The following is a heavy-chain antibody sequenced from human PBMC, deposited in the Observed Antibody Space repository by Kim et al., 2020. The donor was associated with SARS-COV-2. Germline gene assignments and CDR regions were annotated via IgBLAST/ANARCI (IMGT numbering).Heavy chain of an antibody. V-gene: IGHV4-39*01. CDR3: ATSAVRKDYDFWSGYLARAYYFDY. CDR2: IYYSGST. Sequence: SETLSLTCTVSGGSISSSSYYWGWIRQPPGKGLEWIGSIYYSGSTYYNPSLKSRVTISVDTSKNQFSLKLSSVTAADTAVYYCATSAVRKDYDFWSGYLARAYYFDYWGQGTLVTVSS. J-gene: IGHJ4*02. CDR1: GGSISSSSYY. D-gene: IGHD3-3*01.